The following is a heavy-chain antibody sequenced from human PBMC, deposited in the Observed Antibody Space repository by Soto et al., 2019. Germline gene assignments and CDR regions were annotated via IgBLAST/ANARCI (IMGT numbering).Heavy chain of an antibody. V-gene: IGHV4-39*01. J-gene: IGHJ6*02. CDR2: IDYIGNT. D-gene: IGHD5-12*01. CDR3: ARHGYSGYDLRPPGGMDV. CDR1: GDSIRSSSYY. Sequence: QLQLQESGPGLVKPSETLSLTCTVSGDSIRSSSYYWGWIRQSPGKGLEWIGSIDYIGNTSFNPSLTSRVTISVATSKNKFSLKVRSVTAADTAVYYCARHGYSGYDLRPPGGMDVWGQGTTVTVSS.